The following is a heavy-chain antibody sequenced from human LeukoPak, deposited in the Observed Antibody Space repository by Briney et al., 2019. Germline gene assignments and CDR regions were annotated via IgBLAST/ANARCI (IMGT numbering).Heavy chain of an antibody. V-gene: IGHV4-39*01. CDR3: ARQYDFWSGLNNWLDP. Sequence: SETLSLTCTVSGDSISSTRYYWGWIRQPPGKGLEWIANIYYSGSTYYNPSLKRRVTISADTSKNQFSLKRTSVTAADTAVYYCARQYDFWSGLNNWLDPWGQGTLVTVSS. J-gene: IGHJ5*02. D-gene: IGHD3-3*01. CDR1: GDSISSTRYY. CDR2: IYYSGST.